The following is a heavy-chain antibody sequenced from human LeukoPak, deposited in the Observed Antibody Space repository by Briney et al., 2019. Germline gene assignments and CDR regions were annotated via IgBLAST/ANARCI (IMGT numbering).Heavy chain of an antibody. CDR1: GLTFSTYV. Sequence: PGGPLRPSCAASGLTFSTYVMNWVRQAPGKGLEWVSTIGDDTYYADSVKGRITVSRDNSRNTLYLQMNFLGVEDTAVYYCANSEFYVSGKYAGLDNWGQGTLVTVSS. CDR2: IGDDT. V-gene: IGHV3-23*01. CDR3: ANSEFYVSGKYAGLDN. D-gene: IGHD3-10*01. J-gene: IGHJ4*02.